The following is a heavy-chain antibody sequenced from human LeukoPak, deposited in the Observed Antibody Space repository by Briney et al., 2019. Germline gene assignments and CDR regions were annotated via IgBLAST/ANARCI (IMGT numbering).Heavy chain of an antibody. CDR2: ISGSGGRT. CDR1: GITLSNYG. CDR3: AKRGVVIRVILVGFHKEANYFDS. V-gene: IGHV3-23*01. Sequence: GGSLRLSCAVSGITLSNYGMSCVRQAPGKGPEWVAGISGSGGRTNYADSVKGRFTISRDNPKNTLYLQMNSLRAEDTAVYFCAKRGVVIRVILVGFHKEANYFDSWGQGVLVTVSS. D-gene: IGHD3-22*01. J-gene: IGHJ4*02.